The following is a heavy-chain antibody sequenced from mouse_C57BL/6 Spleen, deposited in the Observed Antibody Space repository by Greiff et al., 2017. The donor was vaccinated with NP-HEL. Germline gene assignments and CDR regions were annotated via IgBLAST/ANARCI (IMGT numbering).Heavy chain of an antibody. J-gene: IGHJ2*01. V-gene: IGHV10-1*01. CDR1: GFSFNTYA. CDR2: IRSKSNNYAT. D-gene: IGHD4-1*01. Sequence: EVHLVESGGGLVQPKGSLKLSCAASGFSFNTYAMNWVRQAPGKGLEWVARIRSKSNNYATYYADSVKDRFTISRDDSESMLYLQMNNLKTEDTAMYCCVRDWAYFDYWGQGTTLTVSS. CDR3: VRDWAYFDY.